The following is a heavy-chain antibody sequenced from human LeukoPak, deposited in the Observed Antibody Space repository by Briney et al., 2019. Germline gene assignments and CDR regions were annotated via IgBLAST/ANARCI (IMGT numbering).Heavy chain of an antibody. D-gene: IGHD3-22*01. Sequence: PGGSLRLSCAASGFTFSSYDMHWVRHATGKGLEWVSAIGTAGDTYYPGSVKGRFTISRENAKNSLYLQMNSLRAGDTAVYYCARSYYDSSGDTFDYWGQGTLVTVSS. CDR3: ARSYYDSSGDTFDY. J-gene: IGHJ4*02. V-gene: IGHV3-13*01. CDR1: GFTFSSYD. CDR2: IGTAGDT.